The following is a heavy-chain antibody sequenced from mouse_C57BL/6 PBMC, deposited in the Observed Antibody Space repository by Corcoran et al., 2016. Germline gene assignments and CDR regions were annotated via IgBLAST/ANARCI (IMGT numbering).Heavy chain of an antibody. CDR2: IDPEDGDT. D-gene: IGHD1-1*01. V-gene: IGHV14-1*01. CDR3: RPYGSSYGYVDV. Sequence: EVQLQQSGAELVRPGASVKLSCTASGFNIKDYYMHWVKQRPEQGLEWIGRIDPEDGDTEYAPKFQGKATMTADTSSNTAYLQLSRLTSEDTAVYYGRPYGSSYGYVDVWGTGTTVTVSS. J-gene: IGHJ1*03. CDR1: GFNIKDYY.